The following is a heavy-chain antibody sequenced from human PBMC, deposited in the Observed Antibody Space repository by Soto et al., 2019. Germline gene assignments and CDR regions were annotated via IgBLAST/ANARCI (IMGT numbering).Heavy chain of an antibody. Sequence: EVQLVESGGGLVKPGGSLRLSCAASGFTFNTYDMNWVRQAPGKGLEWVSSITTSSAYIYYADSLKGRITISTDNAKNSLFLQMNSLRAEDTAVYYCVTSGTARLLRHSWFDTWGQGTLVTVSS. V-gene: IGHV3-21*01. CDR3: VTSGTARLLRHSWFDT. D-gene: IGHD2-21*01. J-gene: IGHJ5*02. CDR1: GFTFNTYD. CDR2: ITTSSAYI.